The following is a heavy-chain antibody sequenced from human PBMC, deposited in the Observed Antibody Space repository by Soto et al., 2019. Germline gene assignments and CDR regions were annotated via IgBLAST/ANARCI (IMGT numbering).Heavy chain of an antibody. J-gene: IGHJ6*03. Sequence: GGSLRLSCAASGFAFSNHSVNWVRKDPGKGLEWVSSISSMSNYIYYTDSVKGRFTTSRDNTKNQFSLKLSSVTAADTAVYYCARLDEEPVYYYYYMDVWGKGTTVTVSS. D-gene: IGHD1-26*01. CDR2: ISSMSNYI. CDR1: GFAFSNHS. V-gene: IGHV3-21*01. CDR3: ARLDEEPVYYYYYMDV.